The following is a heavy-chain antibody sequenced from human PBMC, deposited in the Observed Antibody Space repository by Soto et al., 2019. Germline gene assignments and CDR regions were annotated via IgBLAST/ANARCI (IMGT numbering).Heavy chain of an antibody. V-gene: IGHV4-39*01. CDR3: ARWESNYVRAFFDY. Sequence: QLQLQESGPGLVKPSETLSLTCTVSGGSISSSSYYWVWIRQPPGKGLEWIGSIYYSGSPYYNPSLKSRVTISVDTSKNQFPLKLSSVTAADTAVYYCARWESNYVRAFFDYWGQGTLVTVSS. D-gene: IGHD4-4*01. J-gene: IGHJ4*02. CDR2: IYYSGSP. CDR1: GGSISSSSYY.